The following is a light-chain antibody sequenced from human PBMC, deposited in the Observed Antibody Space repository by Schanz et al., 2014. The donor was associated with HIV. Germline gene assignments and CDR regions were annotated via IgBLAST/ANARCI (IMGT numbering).Light chain of an antibody. CDR1: QTVSNN. CDR3: QHYGDSRGT. CDR2: GAS. J-gene: IGKJ4*01. Sequence: EIVMTQSPGTLSVSPGERATLSCRASQTVSNNLAWYQQKPGQAPRLLIYGASTRVTGIPARFSGSGSGTEFTRTISSLQSEDFAVYYCQHYGDSRGTFGGGTKVDFK. V-gene: IGKV3-15*01.